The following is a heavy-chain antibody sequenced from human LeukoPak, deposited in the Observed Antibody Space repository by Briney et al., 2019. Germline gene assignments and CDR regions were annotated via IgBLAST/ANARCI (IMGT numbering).Heavy chain of an antibody. V-gene: IGHV3-15*01. D-gene: IGHD3-3*01. Sequence: GGSLRLSCAASGFTFSNAWMSWVRQAPGKGLEWVGRIKSKTDGGTTDYAAPVKGRFTISRDDSKNTLYLQMNSLRAEDTAVYYCARETRCITGGYTFDIWGQGTMVTVSS. CDR2: IKSKTDGGTT. CDR1: GFTFSNAW. CDR3: ARETRCITGGYTFDI. J-gene: IGHJ3*02.